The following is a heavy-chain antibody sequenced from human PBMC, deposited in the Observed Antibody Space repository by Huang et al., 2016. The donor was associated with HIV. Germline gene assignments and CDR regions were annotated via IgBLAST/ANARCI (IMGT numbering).Heavy chain of an antibody. CDR1: GSTFTDSN. D-gene: IGHD6-6*01. V-gene: IGHV1-2*02. J-gene: IGHJ4*02. Sequence: QVQLVQSGAEVKNPGASVRVSCKASGSTFTDSNIHWVRQAPGQGLEWMGGINHKGGGTIYAQRFQGRITMTRDTTISTVHMDLRRIQSDDTAVYFCARDWSFGSSTSPADWGQGTLVTVSS. CDR3: ARDWSFGSSTSPAD. CDR2: INHKGGGT.